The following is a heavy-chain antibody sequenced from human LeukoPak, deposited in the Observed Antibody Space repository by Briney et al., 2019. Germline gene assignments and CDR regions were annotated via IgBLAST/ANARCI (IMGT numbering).Heavy chain of an antibody. CDR2: IIPTLGIA. CDR3: ARGSTIGYVSFFDY. J-gene: IGHJ4*02. V-gene: IGHV1-69*04. D-gene: IGHD5/OR15-5a*01. Sequence: SVKVSCKASGGTFSSYAISWVRQAPGQGLEWMGRIIPTLGIANYAQKFQGRVTITADKSTSTAYMELSSLRSEDTAVYYCARGSTIGYVSFFDYWGQGTLVTVSS. CDR1: GGTFSSYA.